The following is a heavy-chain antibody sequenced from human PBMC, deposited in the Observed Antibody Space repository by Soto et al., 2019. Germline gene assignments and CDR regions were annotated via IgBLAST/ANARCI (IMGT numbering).Heavy chain of an antibody. CDR2: INAGNGNT. Sequence: GASVKVSCKASGYTFTSYAMHWVRQAPGQRLEWMGWINAGNGNTKYSQKFQGRVTITRDTSASTAYMELSSLRSEDTAVYYCAGSLYDLLTGAVYNGFDPWGRGTLVPVSS. CDR1: GYTFTSYA. CDR3: AGSLYDLLTGAVYNGFDP. J-gene: IGHJ5*02. D-gene: IGHD3-9*01. V-gene: IGHV1-3*01.